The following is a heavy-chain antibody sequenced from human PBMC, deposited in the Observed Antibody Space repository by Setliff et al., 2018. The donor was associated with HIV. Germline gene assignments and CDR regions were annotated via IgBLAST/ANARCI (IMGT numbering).Heavy chain of an antibody. Sequence: ASVKVSCKASGGTINTFTITWVRQAPGHGLQWLGGIVPKFGTANYARKFQGRVRITADESTNTSYMELSSLTAEDTAVYYCGTFRDVSSEAWGQGTLVTVSS. D-gene: IGHD6-6*01. V-gene: IGHV1-69*13. J-gene: IGHJ5*02. CDR2: IVPKFGTA. CDR3: GTFRDVSSEA. CDR1: GGTINTFT.